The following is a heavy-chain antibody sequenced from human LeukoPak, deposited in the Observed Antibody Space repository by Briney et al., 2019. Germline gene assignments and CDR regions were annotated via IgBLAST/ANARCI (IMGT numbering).Heavy chain of an antibody. CDR2: INYSGST. D-gene: IGHD7-27*01. Sequence: NPSETLSLTCAVYGGSFSNYYWSWIRQPPGKGLEWIGEINYSGSTNYNPSLKSRVTISVDTSKNQFSLKLTSVTAADTAMYYCARCGDASAWFDPWGQGTLVTVSS. CDR3: ARCGDASAWFDP. V-gene: IGHV4-34*01. J-gene: IGHJ5*02. CDR1: GGSFSNYY.